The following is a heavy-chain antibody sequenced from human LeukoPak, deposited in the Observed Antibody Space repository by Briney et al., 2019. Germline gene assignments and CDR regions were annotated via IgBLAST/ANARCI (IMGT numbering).Heavy chain of an antibody. V-gene: IGHV3-15*01. CDR3: TTAYVAARFPFDY. Sequence: GGSLRLSCAASGFTFSNAWMSWVRQAPGKGLEWVGRIKSKTDGGTTDYAAPVKGRFTISRDDSKNTLYLQMNSLKTEDTAVYYCTTAYVAARFPFDYGGQGTLVTVSS. CDR2: IKSKTDGGTT. D-gene: IGHD6-6*01. CDR1: GFTFSNAW. J-gene: IGHJ4*02.